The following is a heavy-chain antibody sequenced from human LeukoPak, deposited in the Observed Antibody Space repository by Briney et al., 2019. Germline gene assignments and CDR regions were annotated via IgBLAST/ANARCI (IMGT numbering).Heavy chain of an antibody. V-gene: IGHV3-43*02. D-gene: IGHD6-19*01. CDR3: AKGNVHSRGWVVDY. CDR2: ISGDGGTT. CDR1: GFTFDDNA. J-gene: IGHJ4*02. Sequence: GGSLRLSCAASGFTFDDNAMHWVRQAPGKGLEWVSLISGDGGTTYYADSVKGRFTISRENSKNSLYLQMNSLRTEDTALYYCAKGNVHSRGWVVDYWGQGTLVTVSS.